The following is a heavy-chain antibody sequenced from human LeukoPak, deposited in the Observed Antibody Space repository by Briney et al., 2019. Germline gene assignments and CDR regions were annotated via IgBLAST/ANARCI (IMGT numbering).Heavy chain of an antibody. CDR1: GGFASAYY. CDR3: AGSRVGAATVDFDY. D-gene: IGHD1-26*01. V-gene: IGHV4-4*07. J-gene: IGHJ4*02. CDR2: IWPSGTA. Sequence: SETLSLTCTVSGGFASAYYCTWIRQPAGRGLEWIGRIWPSGTADYNPSLRSRVTMSIDTSKNQFSLKLSSVTAADTAVYYCAGSRVGAATVDFDYWGQGTLISVSS.